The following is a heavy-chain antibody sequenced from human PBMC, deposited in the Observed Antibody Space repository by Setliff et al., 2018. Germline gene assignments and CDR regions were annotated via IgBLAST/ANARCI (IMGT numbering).Heavy chain of an antibody. J-gene: IGHJ6*03. Sequence: GESLKISCAASGFTFSSYWMSWVRQAPGRGLEWVATITQGGSEKFYVDSVKGRSNISRDNAKNSLSLQMNSLRAEDTAVYYCARHKYTHYMDVWDKGATVTVSS. CDR3: ARHKYTHYMDV. CDR2: ITQGGSEK. CDR1: GFTFSSYW. D-gene: IGHD2-2*02. V-gene: IGHV3-7*01.